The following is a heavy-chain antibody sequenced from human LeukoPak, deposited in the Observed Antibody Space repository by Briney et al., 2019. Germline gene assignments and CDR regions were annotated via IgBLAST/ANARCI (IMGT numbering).Heavy chain of an antibody. CDR2: INHSGGT. V-gene: IGHV4-34*01. J-gene: IGHJ6*02. Sequence: PSETLSLTCAVYGGSFSSYYWSWIRQAPGKGLQWIGEINHSGGTKYNASLKSRVTVSVDRSKNQFSLKLTSVTAADTAVYYCARSVVVADAIYYYYYGMDVWGRGTTVTVSS. CDR1: GGSFSSYY. CDR3: ARSVVVADAIYYYYYGMDV. D-gene: IGHD2-2*01.